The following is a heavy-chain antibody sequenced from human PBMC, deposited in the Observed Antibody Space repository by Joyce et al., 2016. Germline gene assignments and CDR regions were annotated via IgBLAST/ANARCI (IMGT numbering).Heavy chain of an antibody. CDR2: IFFDGNT. V-gene: IGHV3-53*01. Sequence: EVQLVESGGGLIQPGGSLRLSCAASGFTVSSNSLSWVRQAPGTGLEWFSIIFFDGNTHYADSVKGRFTISRDTSKNMVFLQMNSLRAEDTAIYFCARDNAHFDYWGQGSLVIVSS. J-gene: IGHJ4*02. CDR1: GFTVSSNS. CDR3: ARDNAHFDY. D-gene: IGHD2-8*01.